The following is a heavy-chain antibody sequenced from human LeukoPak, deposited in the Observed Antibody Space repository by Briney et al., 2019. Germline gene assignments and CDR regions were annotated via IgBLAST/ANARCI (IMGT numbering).Heavy chain of an antibody. Sequence: GGSLRLSCGASEFTFSSYWMTWVRQAPGKGLEWVANIKQDGSEKYYLDSVKGRFTISRDNAKNSLYLQMNSLRAEDTAVYYCAELGITMIGGVWGKGTTVTISS. J-gene: IGHJ6*04. V-gene: IGHV3-7*01. D-gene: IGHD3-10*02. CDR3: AELGITMIGGV. CDR1: EFTFSSYW. CDR2: IKQDGSEK.